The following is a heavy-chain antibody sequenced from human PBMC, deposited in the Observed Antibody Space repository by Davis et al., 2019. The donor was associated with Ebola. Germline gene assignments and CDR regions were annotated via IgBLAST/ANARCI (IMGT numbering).Heavy chain of an antibody. D-gene: IGHD2-8*01. V-gene: IGHV1-46*01. J-gene: IGHJ6*03. CDR2: INPSGGST. CDR3: ARACYLRDYHMDV. CDR1: GYTFTSYY. Sequence: AASVKVSCKASGYTFTSYYMHWVRQAPGQRLEWMGIINPSGGSTSYAQKFQGRVTMTRDTSTSTVYMELSSLRSEDTAVYYCARACYLRDYHMDVWGKGTTVTVSS.